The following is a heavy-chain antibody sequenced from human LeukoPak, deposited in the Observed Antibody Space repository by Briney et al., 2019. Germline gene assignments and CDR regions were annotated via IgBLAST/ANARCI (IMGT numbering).Heavy chain of an antibody. CDR1: GYSFTSYW. V-gene: IGHV5-51*01. Sequence: GESLKISCKGSGYSFTSYWIGWVRQMPGKGLEWTGIIYPGDSDTRYSPSFQGQVTISADKSISTAYLQWSSLKASDTAMYYCARVSGGYSYGYDAFDIWGQGTMVTVSS. CDR3: ARVSGGYSYGYDAFDI. CDR2: IYPGDSDT. D-gene: IGHD5-18*01. J-gene: IGHJ3*02.